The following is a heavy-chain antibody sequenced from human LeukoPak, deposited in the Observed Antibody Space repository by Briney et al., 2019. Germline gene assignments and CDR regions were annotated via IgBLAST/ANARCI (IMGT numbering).Heavy chain of an antibody. D-gene: IGHD3-16*01. CDR3: ARVGEYGPGSSSYTLWFDP. Sequence: KTSETLSLTCTVSGGSISSGGYYWSWIRQHPGKGLEWIGYIYYSGNTYYNPSLKSRVTISVDTSKNQFSLKLSAVTAADTAVYYCARVGEYGPGSSSYTLWFDPWGQGTLVTVSS. CDR2: IYYSGNT. V-gene: IGHV4-31*03. J-gene: IGHJ5*02. CDR1: GGSISSGGYY.